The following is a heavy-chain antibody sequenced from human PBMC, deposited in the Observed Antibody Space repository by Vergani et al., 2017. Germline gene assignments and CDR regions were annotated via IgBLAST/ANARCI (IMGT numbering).Heavy chain of an antibody. V-gene: IGHV1-69*13. J-gene: IGHJ3*02. CDR1: GGTFSSYA. D-gene: IGHD3-16*01. CDR3: ATHHGGSDAFDI. CDR2: IIPIFGTA. Sequence: QVQLVQSGSEVKKPGASMKVSCKASGGTFSSYAISWVRQAPGQGLEWMGRIIPIFGTANYAQKFQGRVTITADESTSTAYMELSSLRSEDTAVYYCATHHGGSDAFDIWGQGTMVTVSS.